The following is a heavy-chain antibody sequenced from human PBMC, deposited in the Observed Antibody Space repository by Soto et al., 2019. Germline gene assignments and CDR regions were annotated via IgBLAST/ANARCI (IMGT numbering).Heavy chain of an antibody. J-gene: IGHJ6*02. D-gene: IGHD3-10*01. CDR3: AKGLIRSYSIPNPDYGLDV. CDR2: VSGSGGTT. Sequence: EVLLLESGGGLVQPGGSLRLSCAASGFTFTNYAMSWVRQAPGKGLEWVAAVSGSGGTTYYADSVRGRFTISRDNSKNTLYVQMNSLRAGDTAIYYCAKGLIRSYSIPNPDYGLDVWGQGTTVTVSS. V-gene: IGHV3-23*01. CDR1: GFTFTNYA.